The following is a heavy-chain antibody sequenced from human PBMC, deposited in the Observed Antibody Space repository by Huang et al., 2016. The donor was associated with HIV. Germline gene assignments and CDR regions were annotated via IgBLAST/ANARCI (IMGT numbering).Heavy chain of an antibody. D-gene: IGHD2-2*01. Sequence: QVQLVQSGAEVKKPGSSVKVSCKASGGSFSNHVFSWVRQGPGQGLEWRGGIVPVLGPTNDAQKFQGRVTITADESTGTAYLELSSLRSEDTAVYFCARESNIVVVPHTIKFFDYWGQGTLVTVSS. CDR1: GGSFSNHV. CDR2: IVPVLGPT. J-gene: IGHJ4*02. CDR3: ARESNIVVVPHTIKFFDY. V-gene: IGHV1-69*01.